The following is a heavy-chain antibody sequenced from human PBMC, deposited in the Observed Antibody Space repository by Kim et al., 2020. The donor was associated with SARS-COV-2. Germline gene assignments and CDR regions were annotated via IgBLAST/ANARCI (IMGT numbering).Heavy chain of an antibody. Sequence: SVKVSCKASGGTFSSYAIIWVRQAPGQGLEWMGGIIPIFGTANYAQKFQGRVTITADESTSTAYMELSSLRSEDTAVYYCARLFSRFWSGYHLDYWGQGTLVTVSS. CDR1: GGTFSSYA. CDR2: IIPIFGTA. V-gene: IGHV1-69*13. J-gene: IGHJ4*02. CDR3: ARLFSRFWSGYHLDY. D-gene: IGHD3-3*01.